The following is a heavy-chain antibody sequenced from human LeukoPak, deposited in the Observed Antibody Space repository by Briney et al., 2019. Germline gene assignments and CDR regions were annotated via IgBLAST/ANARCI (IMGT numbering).Heavy chain of an antibody. CDR3: ARIRDGYNDAYDI. CDR2: ISGFNGNT. V-gene: IGHV1-18*01. D-gene: IGHD5-24*01. J-gene: IGHJ3*02. CDR1: GYTFGNYG. Sequence: GASVKVSCKAAGYTFGNYGIKWVRQAPGQGLEWVGWISGFNGNTNYAQNFHDRVTMTTDTSTTTAYMELRNLRSDDTAVYYCARIRDGYNDAYDIWGQGTVVTVPS.